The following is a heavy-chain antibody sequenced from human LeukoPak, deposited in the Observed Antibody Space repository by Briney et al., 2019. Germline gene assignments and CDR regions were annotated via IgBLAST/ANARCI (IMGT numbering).Heavy chain of an antibody. CDR3: AKEVKAGTNWFDP. D-gene: IGHD6-13*01. CDR2: ISFSGTNT. J-gene: IGHJ5*02. CDR1: GFTFSNYA. V-gene: IGHV3-23*01. Sequence: PGGSLRLSCAASGFTFSNYAMSWVRQAPGKGLEWVSAISFSGTNTYYADSVKGRFTIPGDNSKNTVYLQMNSLRAEDTAVYFCAKEVKAGTNWFDPWGQGTRVTVSS.